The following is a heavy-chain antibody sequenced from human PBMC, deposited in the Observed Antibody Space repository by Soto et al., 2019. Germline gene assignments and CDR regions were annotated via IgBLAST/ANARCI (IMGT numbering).Heavy chain of an antibody. CDR1: GYTFTSYG. J-gene: IGHJ4*02. Sequence: ASVKVSCKASGYTFTSYGISWVRQAPGQGLEWMGWISAYNGNTNYAQKLQGRVTMTTDTSTSTAYMELRSLRSDDTAVYYCARGPAIVLMVYASDYWGQGTLVTVSS. CDR3: ARGPAIVLMVYASDY. CDR2: ISAYNGNT. V-gene: IGHV1-18*01. D-gene: IGHD2-8*01.